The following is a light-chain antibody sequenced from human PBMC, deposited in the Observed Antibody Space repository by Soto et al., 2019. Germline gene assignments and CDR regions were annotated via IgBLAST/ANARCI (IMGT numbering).Light chain of an antibody. CDR2: KAS. J-gene: IGKJ1*01. CDR1: QSISSW. Sequence: DIQMTQSPSTLSASVGDRVTITCRASQSISSWLAWYQQKPGKAPKLLIYKASSLESGVPSRCSGSGSGTAFTLTISSLQPDDFATYYCQQYTRYSWTFGQGTKVEIK. V-gene: IGKV1-5*03. CDR3: QQYTRYSWT.